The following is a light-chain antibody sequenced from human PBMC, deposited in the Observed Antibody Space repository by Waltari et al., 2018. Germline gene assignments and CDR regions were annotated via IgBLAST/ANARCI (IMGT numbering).Light chain of an antibody. J-gene: IGKJ2*01. Sequence: EILMTQSPSTLSVSPGERAIISCRARKSITTNVAWYQKKPGQAPRLLIFGASTRATDIPARFSGSGSGTEFTLTISGLQSEDFAVYYCQQYNNRPPYTFGQGTKLEIK. V-gene: IGKV3-15*01. CDR1: KSITTN. CDR2: GAS. CDR3: QQYNNRPPYT.